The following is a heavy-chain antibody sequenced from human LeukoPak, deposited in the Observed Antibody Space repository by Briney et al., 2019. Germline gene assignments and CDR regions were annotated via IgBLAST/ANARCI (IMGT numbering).Heavy chain of an antibody. CDR2: IYYSGST. CDR3: ASQYQYYYDSSGYYSNDAFDI. J-gene: IGHJ3*02. D-gene: IGHD3-22*01. Sequence: SETLSLTCTVSGGSISSSSYYWGWIRQPPGKGLEWIGSIYYSGSTYYNPSLKSRVTISVDTSKNQFPLKLSSVTAADTAVYYCASQYQYYYDSSGYYSNDAFDIWGQGTMVTVSS. CDR1: GGSISSSSYY. V-gene: IGHV4-39*06.